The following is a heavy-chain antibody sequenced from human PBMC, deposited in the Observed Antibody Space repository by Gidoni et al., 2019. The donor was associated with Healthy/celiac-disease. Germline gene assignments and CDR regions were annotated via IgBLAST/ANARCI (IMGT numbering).Heavy chain of an antibody. CDR3: ARLHPPREDYYMDV. CDR2: IYYSGST. Sequence: QLQLQESGPGLVKPSATLSLTCTVSGGSISSSSYYWGWIRQPPGKGLEWIGSIYYSGSTYYNPSLKSRVTISVDTSKNQFSLKLSSVTAADTAVYYCARLHPPREDYYMDVWGKGTTVTVSS. J-gene: IGHJ6*03. CDR1: GGSISSSSYY. D-gene: IGHD1-26*01. V-gene: IGHV4-39*01.